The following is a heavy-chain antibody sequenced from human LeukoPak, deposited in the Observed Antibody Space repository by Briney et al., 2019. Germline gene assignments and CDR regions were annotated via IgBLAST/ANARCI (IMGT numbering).Heavy chain of an antibody. Sequence: PSETLSLTCAVYGGSFSGYYWSWIRQPPGKGLEWIGEINHSGSTNYNPSLKSRVTISVDTSKNQFSLKLSSVTAADTTVYYCAASRYDYGDYVPLVCWGQGTLVTVSS. D-gene: IGHD4-17*01. J-gene: IGHJ4*02. CDR2: INHSGST. CDR3: AASRYDYGDYVPLVC. V-gene: IGHV4-34*01. CDR1: GGSFSGYY.